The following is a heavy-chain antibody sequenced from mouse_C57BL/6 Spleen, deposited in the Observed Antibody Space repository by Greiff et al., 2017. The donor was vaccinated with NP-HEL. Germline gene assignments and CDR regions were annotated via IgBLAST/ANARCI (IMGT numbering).Heavy chain of an antibody. D-gene: IGHD3-1*01. J-gene: IGHJ3*01. CDR3: ASGHSSGYPVAY. CDR2: IDPSDSYT. Sequence: QVQLQQPGAELVRPGTSVKLSCKASGYTFTSYWMHWVKQRPGQGLEWIGVIDPSDSYTNYNQKFKGKATLTVDTSSSTAYMQLSSLTSEDSAVYYCASGHSSGYPVAYWGQGTLVTVSA. V-gene: IGHV1-59*01. CDR1: GYTFTSYW.